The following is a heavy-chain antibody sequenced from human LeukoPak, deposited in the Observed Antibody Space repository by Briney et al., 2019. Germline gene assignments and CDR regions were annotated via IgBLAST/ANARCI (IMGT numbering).Heavy chain of an antibody. V-gene: IGHV3-23*01. CDR3: AKAPEGYYGSGGVFDY. CDR1: GLTFSSYS. CDR2: ISGSGGST. J-gene: IGHJ4*02. Sequence: GGSLRLSCAASGLTFSSYSMSWVRQAPGKGLEWVSAISGSGGSTYYADSVKGRFTISRDNSKNTLYLQMNSLRAEDTAVYYCAKAPEGYYGSGGVFDYWGQGTLVTVSS. D-gene: IGHD3-10*01.